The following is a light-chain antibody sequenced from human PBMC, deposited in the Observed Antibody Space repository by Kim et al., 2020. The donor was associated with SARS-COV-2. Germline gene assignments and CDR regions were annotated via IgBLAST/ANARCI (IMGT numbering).Light chain of an antibody. J-gene: IGLJ3*02. CDR3: SSYTSSSTSGV. Sequence: QSSTSSCTGTSSDVGGYNYVSWYQQHPGKAPKLMIYDVSKRPSGVSNRFSGSKSGNTASLTISGLQAEDEADYYCSSYTSSSTSGVFGGGTQLTVL. CDR1: SSDVGGYNY. CDR2: DVS. V-gene: IGLV2-14*04.